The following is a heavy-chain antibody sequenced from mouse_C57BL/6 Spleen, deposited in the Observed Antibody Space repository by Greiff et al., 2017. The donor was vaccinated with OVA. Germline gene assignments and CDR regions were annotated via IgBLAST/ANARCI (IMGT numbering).Heavy chain of an antibody. CDR2: IYPGSGST. CDR3: ARGSNPYAMDY. V-gene: IGHV1-55*01. CDR1: GYTFTSYW. J-gene: IGHJ4*01. Sequence: VQLQQSGAELVKPGASVKMSCKASGYTFTSYWITWVKQRPGQGLEWIGDIYPGSGSTNYNEKFKSKATLTVDTSSSTAYMQLSSLTSEDSAVYYCARGSNPYAMDYWGQGTSVTVSS. D-gene: IGHD2-5*01.